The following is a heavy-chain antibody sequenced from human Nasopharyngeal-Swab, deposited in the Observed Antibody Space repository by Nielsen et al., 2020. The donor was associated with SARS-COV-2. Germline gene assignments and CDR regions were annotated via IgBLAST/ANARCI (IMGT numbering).Heavy chain of an antibody. D-gene: IGHD3-10*01. V-gene: IGHV3-30*18. Sequence: GGSLRLSCEASGFTFNNYGMHWVRQAPGKGLEWVAVISYEGSKKYYADFVKGRFTISRDSFKNTLYLQMDTLKPEDTAVYYCAKDLQWFGELLPDYFDYWGQGTLVTVSS. CDR1: GFTFNNYG. J-gene: IGHJ4*02. CDR3: AKDLQWFGELLPDYFDY. CDR2: ISYEGSKK.